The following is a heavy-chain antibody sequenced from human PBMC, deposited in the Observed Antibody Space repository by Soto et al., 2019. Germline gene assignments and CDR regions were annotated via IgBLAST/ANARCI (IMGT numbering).Heavy chain of an antibody. J-gene: IGHJ5*02. CDR3: ARGEAVVPAAGFGSWFDP. V-gene: IGHV1-3*01. CDR1: GYTFTSYA. Sequence: GASVKVSCKASGYTFTSYAMHWVRQAPGQRLEWMGWINAGNGNTKYSQKFQGRVTITRDTSASTAYMELSSLRSEDTAVYYCARGEAVVPAAGFGSWFDPWGQGTLVTVSS. D-gene: IGHD2-2*01. CDR2: INAGNGNT.